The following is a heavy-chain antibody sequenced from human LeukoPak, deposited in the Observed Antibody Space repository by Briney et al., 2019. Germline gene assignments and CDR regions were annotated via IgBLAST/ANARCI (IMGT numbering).Heavy chain of an antibody. D-gene: IGHD3-10*01. CDR2: ITPHNGNT. CDR3: ARTIVQTYYYGSGSAPTFDY. Sequence: ASVKVSCKASGYTFTTYGISWVRQAPGQGLEWVGWITPHNGNTNYAQKYQGRVTMTTDTSTSTAYMELRSLRSDDTAVYYCARTIVQTYYYGSGSAPTFDYWGQGTLVTVSS. CDR1: GYTFTTYG. J-gene: IGHJ4*02. V-gene: IGHV1-18*01.